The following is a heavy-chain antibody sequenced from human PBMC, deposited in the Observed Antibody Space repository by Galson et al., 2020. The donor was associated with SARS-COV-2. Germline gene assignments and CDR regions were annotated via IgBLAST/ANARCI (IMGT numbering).Heavy chain of an antibody. D-gene: IGHD6-19*01. CDR2: RHNSGST. V-gene: IGHV4-59*01. J-gene: IGHJ4*02. Sequence: LSLTCSVSGGSITGYHWNWIRQPPGKGLEWIGWRHNSGSTNYSPSLNSRVTISVDTSKNQVSLHLNSVTAADTAVYYCARDPVDGWAFFDWWGQGILVTVSS. CDR1: GGSITGYH. CDR3: ARDPVDGWAFFDW.